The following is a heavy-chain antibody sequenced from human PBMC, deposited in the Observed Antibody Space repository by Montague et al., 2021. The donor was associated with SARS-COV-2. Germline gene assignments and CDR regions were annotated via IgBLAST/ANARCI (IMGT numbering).Heavy chain of an antibody. J-gene: IGHJ5*02. CDR2: MYYNGKT. Sequence: SETLSLTCTVSGGSISSSTSNWWGWIRQSPGKGLEWIASMYYNGKTYYNPSLKSRVTISVDTFKNQFSLKLSSVTAADTAVYYCARKEMKYISIWSTGGNWFDPWGQGTLVTVSS. D-gene: IGHD6-13*01. CDR1: GGSISSSTSNW. V-gene: IGHV4-39*01. CDR3: ARKEMKYISIWSTGGNWFDP.